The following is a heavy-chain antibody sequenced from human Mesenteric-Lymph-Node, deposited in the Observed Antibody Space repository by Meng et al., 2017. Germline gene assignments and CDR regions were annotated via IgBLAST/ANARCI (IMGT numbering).Heavy chain of an antibody. D-gene: IGHD6-13*01. CDR3: ARGGGNSWYIDY. V-gene: IGHV4-34*01. J-gene: IGHJ4*02. Sequence: QVQLQQWGSGLLKPSETLSLTCAVHGGSFSGYYCSWIRQPPGKGLEWIGEINHRGSTNYNPSLKSRVNISVDTSKNQFSLKLSSVTAAETAVYYCARGGGNSWYIDYWGQGTLVTVSS. CDR2: INHRGST. CDR1: GGSFSGYY.